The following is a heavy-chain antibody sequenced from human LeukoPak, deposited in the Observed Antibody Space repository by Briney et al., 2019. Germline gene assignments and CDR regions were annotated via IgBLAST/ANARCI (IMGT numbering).Heavy chain of an antibody. J-gene: IGHJ4*02. CDR3: ARDPRGSEYSHFDS. Sequence: GGSLRLSCAASGFTFSSYYMSRVRQAPGKGLEWVANIKQDGDEKHYVDSVKGRFTISRDNAKRSLYLEMNSLRADDTAVYYCARDPRGSEYSHFDSWGQGTQVTVSS. V-gene: IGHV3-7*01. CDR2: IKQDGDEK. D-gene: IGHD3-10*01. CDR1: GFTFSSYY.